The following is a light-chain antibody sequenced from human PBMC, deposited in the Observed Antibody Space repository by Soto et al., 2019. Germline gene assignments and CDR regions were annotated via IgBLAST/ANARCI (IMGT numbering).Light chain of an antibody. CDR1: QSVTSVSSTY. CDR2: GAS. V-gene: IGKV3-20*01. J-gene: IGKJ2*01. CDR3: QQYGNSPRT. Sequence: IVLTQSPGTLSLSPGERATLSCRASQSVTSVSSTYLAWYQQRPGQAPRLLIYGASGRAAGIPDRFSGSGSGTDFTLTISRLEPEDFAVYYCQQYGNSPRTLVQGTNLEIK.